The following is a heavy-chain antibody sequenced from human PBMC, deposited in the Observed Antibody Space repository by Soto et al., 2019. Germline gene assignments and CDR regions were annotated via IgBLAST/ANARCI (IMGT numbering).Heavy chain of an antibody. V-gene: IGHV4-59*01. CDR1: GGSISSYY. J-gene: IGHJ4*02. Sequence: ASETLSLTCTVSGGSISSYYWSWIRQPPGKGLEWIGDIYYSGRTNYNPSIKNRVNISEDKSKNQFSLKLSSVTAADTSLYYCARNYDILTGYSSVYFDYWGQGTLVTVSS. D-gene: IGHD3-9*01. CDR3: ARNYDILTGYSSVYFDY. CDR2: IYYSGRT.